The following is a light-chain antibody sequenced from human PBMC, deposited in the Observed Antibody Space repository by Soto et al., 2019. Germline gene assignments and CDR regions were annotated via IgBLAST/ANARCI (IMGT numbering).Light chain of an antibody. V-gene: IGKV3-20*01. CDR2: GAS. CDR3: QKYGSSPET. Sequence: EIVLPHSPGTLSLSPGARSPLSRRASQIVSDNYLAWYQQKPGQATRLVVYGASSRATGIPDRFSGSGSGTDFTLTISRLEPEEFAVYYCQKYGSSPETVGKGTKVDIK. J-gene: IGKJ1*01. CDR1: QIVSDNY.